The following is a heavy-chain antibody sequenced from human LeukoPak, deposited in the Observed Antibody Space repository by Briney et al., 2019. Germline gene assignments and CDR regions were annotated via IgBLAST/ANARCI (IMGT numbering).Heavy chain of an antibody. V-gene: IGHV3-20*04. CDR1: GFTFDDYG. Sequence: RSGGSLRLSCAASGFTFDDYGMSWVRQAPGKGLEWVSGINWNGGSTGYADSVKGRFTISRDNAKNSLYLQMNSLRAEDTALYYCARWVGRDGYNYYFDYWGQGTLVTVSS. J-gene: IGHJ4*02. D-gene: IGHD5-24*01. CDR2: INWNGGST. CDR3: ARWVGRDGYNYYFDY.